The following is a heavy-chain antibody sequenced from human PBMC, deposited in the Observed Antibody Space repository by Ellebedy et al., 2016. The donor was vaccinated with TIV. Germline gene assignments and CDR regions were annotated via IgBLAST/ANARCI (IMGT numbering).Heavy chain of an antibody. J-gene: IGHJ3*02. CDR3: ARGMGIWLGELYHGDAFDI. CDR1: GFTFSSDW. Sequence: PGGSLRLSCAASGFTFSSDWMSWVRQAQGKGLEWVANVKQDGSEKYYADSVKGRFTISRDNSKNTLYLQMNSLRAEDTAVYYCARGMGIWLGELYHGDAFDIWGQGTMVTVSS. D-gene: IGHD3-10*01. CDR2: VKQDGSEK. V-gene: IGHV3-7*01.